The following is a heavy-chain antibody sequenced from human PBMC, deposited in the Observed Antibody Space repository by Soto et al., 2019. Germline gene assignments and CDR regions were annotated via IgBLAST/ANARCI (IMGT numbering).Heavy chain of an antibody. CDR2: IYYSGST. Sequence: PSETLSLTCTVSGGSVRSGSYYWSWIRQPPGKGLEWIGYIYYSGSTNYNPSLKSRVTISVDTSKNQFSLKLSSVTAADTAVYYCARESGGYYYGMDVWGQGTTVTVSS. J-gene: IGHJ6*02. CDR1: GGSVRSGSYY. CDR3: ARESGGYYYGMDV. V-gene: IGHV4-61*01.